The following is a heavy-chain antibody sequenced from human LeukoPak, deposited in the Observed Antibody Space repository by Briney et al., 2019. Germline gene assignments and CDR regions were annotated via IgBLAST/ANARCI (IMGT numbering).Heavy chain of an antibody. D-gene: IGHD4-17*01. J-gene: IGHJ3*02. V-gene: IGHV3-21*01. CDR1: GFTFSSYS. CDR3: ARDSPDYGDPRSGDAFDI. Sequence: GGSLRLSCAASGFTFSSYSMNWVRQAPGKGLEWVSSVSSSSSYIYYADSVKGRFTISRDNSKNTLYLQMNSLRAEDTAVYYCARDSPDYGDPRSGDAFDIWGQGTMVTVSS. CDR2: VSSSSSYI.